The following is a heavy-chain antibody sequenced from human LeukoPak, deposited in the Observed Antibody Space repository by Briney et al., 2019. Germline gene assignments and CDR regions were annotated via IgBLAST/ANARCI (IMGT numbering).Heavy chain of an antibody. D-gene: IGHD3-16*02. V-gene: IGHV1-8*01. CDR3: ARETLKEGLRLGELSFDY. CDR2: MNPNSGNT. J-gene: IGHJ4*02. CDR1: GYTFTNYD. Sequence: ASVKVSCMASGYTFTNYDINWVRQATGQGLEWMGWMNPNSGNTGYAQKFQGRVTMTRNTSISTAYMELSSLRSEDTAVYYCARETLKEGLRLGELSFDYWGQGTLVTVSS.